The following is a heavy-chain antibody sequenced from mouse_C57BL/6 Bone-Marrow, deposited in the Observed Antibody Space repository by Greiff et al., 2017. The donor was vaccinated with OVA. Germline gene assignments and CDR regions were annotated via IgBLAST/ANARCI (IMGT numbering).Heavy chain of an antibody. CDR2: IHPSDSDT. Sequence: QVQLQQPGAELVKPGASVKVSCKASGYTFTSYWMHWVKQRPGQGLEWIGRIHPSDSDTNYNHKFKGKATLTVDKSSSTAYMQLSSLTSEDAAVYYCANSPRWYDYDGYYAMDYWGQGTSVTVSS. D-gene: IGHD2-4*01. CDR3: ANSPRWYDYDGYYAMDY. V-gene: IGHV1-74*01. J-gene: IGHJ4*01. CDR1: GYTFTSYW.